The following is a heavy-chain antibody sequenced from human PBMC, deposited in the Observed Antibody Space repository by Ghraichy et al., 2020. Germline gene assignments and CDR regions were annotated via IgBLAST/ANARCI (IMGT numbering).Heavy chain of an antibody. V-gene: IGHV1-18*01. J-gene: IGHJ1*01. D-gene: IGHD6-19*01. CDR3: ARSLIAVAGGGYFQY. CDR1: GYTFTSYG. CDR2: ITPYNGNT. Sequence: ASVKDSCKASGYTFTSYGISWVRQAPGQGLEWMGWITPYNGNTNYAQKLQGRVTMTTDTSTSTAYMELRSLRSDDTAVYYCARSLIAVAGGGYFQYWGQGTLVTVSS.